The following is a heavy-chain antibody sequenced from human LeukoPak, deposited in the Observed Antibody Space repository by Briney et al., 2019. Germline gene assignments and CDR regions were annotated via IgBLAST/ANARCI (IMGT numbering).Heavy chain of an antibody. J-gene: IGHJ3*02. Sequence: ASVKVSCKASGYTFTSYGLTWVRQAPGQGFQWMGWISAYTGSTNYAQKFQGRVTMPTDPSTSTAYMELRSLTSNDTAVYYCARTVGATGAFDIWGQGTMVIVSS. V-gene: IGHV1-18*01. CDR1: GYTFTSYG. CDR3: ARTVGATGAFDI. D-gene: IGHD1-26*01. CDR2: ISAYTGST.